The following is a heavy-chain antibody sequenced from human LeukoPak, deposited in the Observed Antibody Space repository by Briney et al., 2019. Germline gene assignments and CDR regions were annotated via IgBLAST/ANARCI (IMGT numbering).Heavy chain of an antibody. D-gene: IGHD4-17*01. CDR3: AKSPYGDFGYYFDS. Sequence: PGGSLRLSCAASGFTFSSYSMNRVRQAPGKGLEWVSYINSRSSAIYYADSVKGRFTFSRDNVKNSLYLQMNSLRDEDTAVYYCAKSPYGDFGYYFDSWGQGTLVTVSS. CDR2: INSRSSAI. J-gene: IGHJ4*02. CDR1: GFTFSSYS. V-gene: IGHV3-48*02.